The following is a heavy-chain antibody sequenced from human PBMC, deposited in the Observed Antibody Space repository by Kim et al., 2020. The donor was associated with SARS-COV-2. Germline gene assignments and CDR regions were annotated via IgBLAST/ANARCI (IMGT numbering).Heavy chain of an antibody. CDR3: AKGTTLFDP. D-gene: IGHD1-1*01. J-gene: IGHJ5*02. V-gene: IGHV6-1*01. Sequence: YNDYAVSVKSRITFNPDTSKTQFSLQLNSVTPEDTAVYYCAKGTTLFDPWGQGTLVIVSS. CDR2: YN.